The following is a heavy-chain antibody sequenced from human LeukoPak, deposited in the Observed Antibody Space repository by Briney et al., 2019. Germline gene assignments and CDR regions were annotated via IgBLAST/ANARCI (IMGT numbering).Heavy chain of an antibody. D-gene: IGHD3-3*01. J-gene: IGHJ4*02. CDR2: ISPDGTIT. Sequence: GGSLRLSCAASGLTLSTYWMHWVRQGPGKGLVWVSYISPDGTITKYADSVKGRFTISRDNAKNTLYMQMDSLRAEDTGLYCCATPWSYWGQGTLVTVSS. CDR3: ATPWSY. CDR1: GLTLSTYW. V-gene: IGHV3-74*03.